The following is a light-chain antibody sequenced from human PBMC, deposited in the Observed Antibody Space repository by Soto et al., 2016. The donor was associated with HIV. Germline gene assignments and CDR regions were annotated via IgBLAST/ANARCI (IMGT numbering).Light chain of an antibody. CDR3: QTWDNTTVI. CDR1: TLGDKY. CDR2: QDN. V-gene: IGLV3-1*01. Sequence: SYELTQPPSVSVSPGQTAYISCSGDTLGDKYTCWYQQRPGQSPVLVISQDNKRPSGIPERFSGSKSGNTATLTISGTQAVDEADYYCQTWDNTTVIFGGGTKLNVL. J-gene: IGLJ2*01.